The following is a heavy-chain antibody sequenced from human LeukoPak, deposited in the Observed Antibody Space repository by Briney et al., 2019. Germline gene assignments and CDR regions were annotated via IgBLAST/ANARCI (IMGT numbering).Heavy chain of an antibody. V-gene: IGHV4-34*01. D-gene: IGHD2-2*02. CDR3: ARGPRKLGYCSSTSCYNTWFDP. CDR2: INHSGST. J-gene: IGHJ5*02. CDR1: GGSFSGYY. Sequence: PSETLSLTCAVYGGSFSGYYWSWIRQPPGKGLEWIGEINHSGSTNYNPSLKSRVTISVNTSKNQFSLKLSSVTAADTAVYYCARGPRKLGYCSSTSCYNTWFDPWGQGTLVTVSS.